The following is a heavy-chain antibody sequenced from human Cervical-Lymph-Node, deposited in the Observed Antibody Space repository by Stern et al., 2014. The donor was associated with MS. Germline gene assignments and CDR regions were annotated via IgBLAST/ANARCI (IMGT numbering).Heavy chain of an antibody. CDR3: TRGLPANSHVSDY. D-gene: IGHD4/OR15-4a*01. J-gene: IGHJ4*02. Sequence: EVQLEESGGGLVQPGGSLRLSCAVSGFTFSSYWMHWVRQAPGEGLVWVSRINDDGSSTAYADSVKGRFTISRDNAKNTLFLQMSSLRAEDTAMYYCTRGLPANSHVSDYWGQGTLVIVSS. V-gene: IGHV3-74*03. CDR1: GFTFSSYW. CDR2: INDDGSST.